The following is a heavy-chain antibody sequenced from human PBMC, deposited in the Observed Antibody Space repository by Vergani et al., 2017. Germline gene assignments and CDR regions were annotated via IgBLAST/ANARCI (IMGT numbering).Heavy chain of an antibody. V-gene: IGHV4-61*02. Sequence: QVQLQESGPGLVKPSQTLSLTCTVSGGPINSHNYYWSWIRQPAGKGLEWIGRIHTSGSTNYNPSLKSRVTMSEDTSKNQFSLNLTSVTAADTAVYFCARGSCLGGSCYKPLFDYRGQGSLVTVSS. CDR1: GGPINSHNYY. J-gene: IGHJ4*02. D-gene: IGHD2-15*01. CDR3: ARGSCLGGSCYKPLFDY. CDR2: IHTSGST.